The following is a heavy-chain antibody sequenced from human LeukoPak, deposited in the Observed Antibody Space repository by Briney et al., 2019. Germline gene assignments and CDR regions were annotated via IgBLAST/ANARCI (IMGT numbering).Heavy chain of an antibody. Sequence: GGSLRLSCAASGFTFSSYEMNWVRQAPGKGLEWVANIKQDGSEKYYVDSVKGRFTISRDNAKNSLYLQMNSLRAEDTAVYYCARRPQQLVRGYYYYYMDVWGKGTTVTVSS. D-gene: IGHD6-13*01. V-gene: IGHV3-7*01. CDR3: ARRPQQLVRGYYYYYMDV. CDR2: IKQDGSEK. CDR1: GFTFSSYE. J-gene: IGHJ6*03.